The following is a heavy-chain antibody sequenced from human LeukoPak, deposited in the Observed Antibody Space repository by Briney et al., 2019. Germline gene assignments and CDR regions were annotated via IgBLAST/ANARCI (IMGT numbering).Heavy chain of an antibody. CDR2: INHSGST. D-gene: IGHD6-19*01. CDR1: GGSFSGYY. V-gene: IGHV4-34*01. CDR3: ARGRYSSGWYVRGMHWFDP. J-gene: IGHJ5*02. Sequence: PSETLSLTCAVYGGSFSGYYWSWIRQPPGKGLEWIGEINHSGSTNYNPSLKSRVTISVDTSKNQFSLKLSSVTAADTAVYYCARGRYSSGWYVRGMHWFDPWAQGTLVTVSS.